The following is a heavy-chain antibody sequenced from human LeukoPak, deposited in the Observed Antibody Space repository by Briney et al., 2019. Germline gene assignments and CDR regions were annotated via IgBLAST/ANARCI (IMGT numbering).Heavy chain of an antibody. D-gene: IGHD6-13*01. CDR2: MYSGGKT. CDR1: GFTVSSNY. V-gene: IGHV3-53*01. Sequence: GGSLRLSCAASGFTVSSNYMSWVRQAPGKGLEWVLVMYSGGKTYYADSVKGRFTISRDNSENTLHLQMNSLRAEDTAVYYCVREGYNNTWYRSWGQGTLVTVSS. CDR3: VREGYNNTWYRS. J-gene: IGHJ5*02.